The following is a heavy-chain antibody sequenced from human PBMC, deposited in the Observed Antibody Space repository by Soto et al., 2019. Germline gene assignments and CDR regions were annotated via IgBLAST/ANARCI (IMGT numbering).Heavy chain of an antibody. CDR3: AKGGEVGARGGIDF. CDR1: GYTFSNYA. D-gene: IGHD1-26*01. CDR2: ISGNGHST. V-gene: IGHV3-23*01. Sequence: WGSPRIACAACGYTFSNYAMNWVRQNPGKGLEWVSAISGNGHSTFYADSVGGRFSISRDTSKSTLYLQINRLRAADTAIYYCAKGGEVGARGGIDFWGQGTLVTVSS. J-gene: IGHJ4*02.